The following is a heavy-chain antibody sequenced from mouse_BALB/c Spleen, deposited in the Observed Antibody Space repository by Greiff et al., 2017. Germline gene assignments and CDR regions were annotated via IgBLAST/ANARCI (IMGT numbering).Heavy chain of an antibody. D-gene: IGHD1-3*01. CDR3: ARNGVAHYAMDY. V-gene: IGHV2-2*02. Sequence: VKLQESGPGLVQPSQSLSITCTVSGFSLTSYGVHWVRQSPGKGLEWLGVIWSGGSTDYNAAFISRLSISKDNSKSQVFFKMNSLQANDTAIYYCARNGVAHYAMDYWGQGTSVTVSS. CDR2: IWSGGST. J-gene: IGHJ4*01. CDR1: GFSLTSYG.